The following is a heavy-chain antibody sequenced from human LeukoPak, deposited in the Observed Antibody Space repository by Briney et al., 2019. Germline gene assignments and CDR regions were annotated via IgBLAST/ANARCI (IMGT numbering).Heavy chain of an antibody. CDR3: AKEGRLPPLC. Sequence: GGSLTLSCAASGFTFGSFAMNWVRQAPGEGLEWVSAISGTGGSTYYADSVKGRFTISRDNSKNTLYLQMNSLKAEDTAVYHCAKEGRLPPLCWGQGTLVTVSS. CDR2: ISGTGGST. D-gene: IGHD3-10*01. J-gene: IGHJ4*02. CDR1: GFTFGSFA. V-gene: IGHV3-23*01.